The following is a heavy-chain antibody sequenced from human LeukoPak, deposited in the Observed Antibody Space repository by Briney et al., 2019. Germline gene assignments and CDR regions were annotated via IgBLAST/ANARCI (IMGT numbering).Heavy chain of an antibody. D-gene: IGHD3-10*01. CDR1: GFTLSRYW. V-gene: IGHV3-74*01. J-gene: IGHJ4*02. CDR2: IKSDGRST. Sequence: GGSLRLSCAVSGFTLSRYWMHWVRQAPGKGLVWVSRIKSDGRSTSYADSVKGRFTISRDNAKNTLYLQMNSLRAEDTAVYYCASLTYYYGSGSYLFDYWGQGTLVTVSS. CDR3: ASLTYYYGSGSYLFDY.